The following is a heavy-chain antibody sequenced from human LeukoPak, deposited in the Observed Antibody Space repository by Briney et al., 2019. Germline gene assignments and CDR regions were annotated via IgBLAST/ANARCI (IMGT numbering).Heavy chain of an antibody. V-gene: IGHV4-4*02. CDR1: GGSISSSNW. CDR3: ARVSDYSDSAGYYDY. CDR2: IYHSGST. D-gene: IGHD3-22*01. J-gene: IGHJ4*02. Sequence: SETLSLTCAVSGGSISSSNWWSWVRQPPGKGLEWIGEIYHSGSTNYNPSLKSRVTISVDKSKNQFSLKLSSVTAADTAVYYCARVSDYSDSAGYYDYWGQGTLVTVSS.